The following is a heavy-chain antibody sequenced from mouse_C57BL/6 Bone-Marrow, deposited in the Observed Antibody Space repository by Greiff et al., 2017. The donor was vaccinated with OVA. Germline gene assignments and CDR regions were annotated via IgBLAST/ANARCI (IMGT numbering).Heavy chain of an antibody. J-gene: IGHJ1*03. CDR2: INPNNGGT. Sequence: VQLKESGPELVKPGASVKIPCKASGYTFTDYNMDWVKQSHGKSLEWIGDINPNNGGTIYNQKFKGKATLTVDKSSSTADMELRSLTSEDTAVYYCARFYGSSSYFDVWGTGTTVTVSS. V-gene: IGHV1-18*01. CDR3: ARFYGSSSYFDV. D-gene: IGHD1-1*01. CDR1: GYTFTDYN.